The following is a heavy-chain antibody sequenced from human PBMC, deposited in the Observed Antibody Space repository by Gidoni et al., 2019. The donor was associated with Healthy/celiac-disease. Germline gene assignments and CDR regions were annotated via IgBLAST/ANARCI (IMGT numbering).Heavy chain of an antibody. CDR2: ISAYNGNT. Sequence: QVQLVQSGAEVTKPGASVKVSCKASGYTFTSYGISWVRQAPGQGREWMGWISAYNGNTKYAKKLQGRVTMTTDTSTRTAYMELRSLRSDDTAVYYCARASDQLLPYNWFDPWGQGTLVTGSS. CDR1: GYTFTSYG. V-gene: IGHV1-18*04. CDR3: ARASDQLLPYNWFDP. J-gene: IGHJ5*02. D-gene: IGHD2-2*01.